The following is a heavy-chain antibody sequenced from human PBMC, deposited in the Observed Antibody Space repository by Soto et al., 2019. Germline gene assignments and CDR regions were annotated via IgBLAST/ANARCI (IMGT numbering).Heavy chain of an antibody. CDR2: IKSKTDGGTI. CDR3: TKIGSSWGA. J-gene: IGHJ1*01. V-gene: IGHV3-15*07. CDR1: SFTFSNAC. D-gene: IGHD6-13*01. Sequence: EVQLVESGGGLVKPGGSLRLSCAASSFTFSNACMNWVRQAPGKGLEWVGRIKSKTDGGTIDYAAPVKGRFTISRNDSNSTLFLQMNSLKTENTAMYYCTKIGSSWGAWGQGTLVTVSS.